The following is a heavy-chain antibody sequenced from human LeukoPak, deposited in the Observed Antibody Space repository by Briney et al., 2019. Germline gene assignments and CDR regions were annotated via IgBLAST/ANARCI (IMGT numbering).Heavy chain of an antibody. CDR2: INAGNGNT. CDR1: GYTFTSYA. J-gene: IGHJ6*02. V-gene: IGHV1-3*01. D-gene: IGHD3-10*01. Sequence: ASVKVFCKASGYTFTSYAMHWVRQAPGQRLEWMGWINAGNGNTKYSQKFQGRVTITRDTSASTAYMELSSLRSEDTAVYYCAGVRMVLDYYGMDVWGQGTTVTVSS. CDR3: AGVRMVLDYYGMDV.